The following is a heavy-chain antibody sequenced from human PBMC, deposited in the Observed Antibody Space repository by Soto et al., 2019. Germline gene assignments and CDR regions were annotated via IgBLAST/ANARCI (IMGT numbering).Heavy chain of an antibody. J-gene: IGHJ4*02. D-gene: IGHD1-26*01. CDR2: VWYDGSNK. CDR1: GFTFSSYG. CDR3: ARDNPIYSGSYPGY. V-gene: IGHV3-33*01. Sequence: HPGGSLRLSCAASGFTFSSYGMHWVRQPPGKGLEWVAVVWYDGSNKYYADSVKGRFTISRDNSKNTLYLQMNSLRAEDTAVYYCARDNPIYSGSYPGYWGQGTLVTVSS.